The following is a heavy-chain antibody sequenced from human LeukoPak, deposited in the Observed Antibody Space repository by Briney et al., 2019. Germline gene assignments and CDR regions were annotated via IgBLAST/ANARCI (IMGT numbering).Heavy chain of an antibody. J-gene: IGHJ4*02. Sequence: PGGSLRLSCAASGFTFSSYAMSWVRQAPGKGLDWVSAISGSGGSTYYADSVKGRFTISRDNSKNTLYLQMNSLRAEDTAVYYCAKDRVRIAVAAVIDYWGQGTLVTVSS. CDR2: ISGSGGST. CDR1: GFTFSSYA. D-gene: IGHD6-19*01. CDR3: AKDRVRIAVAAVIDY. V-gene: IGHV3-23*01.